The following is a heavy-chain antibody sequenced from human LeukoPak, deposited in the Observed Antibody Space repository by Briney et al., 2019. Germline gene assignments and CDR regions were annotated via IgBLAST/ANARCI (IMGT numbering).Heavy chain of an antibody. CDR3: AKDPGEESGYVTPVSYFDY. D-gene: IGHD5-12*01. CDR1: GFTFSNYA. Sequence: GGSLRLSCAASGFTFSNYAMHWVRQAPGKGLEWVAVISYDGSNKYYADSVKGRFTISRDNSKNTLYLQMNSLRAEDTAVYYCAKDPGEESGYVTPVSYFDYWGQGTLVTVSS. V-gene: IGHV3-30*04. J-gene: IGHJ4*02. CDR2: ISYDGSNK.